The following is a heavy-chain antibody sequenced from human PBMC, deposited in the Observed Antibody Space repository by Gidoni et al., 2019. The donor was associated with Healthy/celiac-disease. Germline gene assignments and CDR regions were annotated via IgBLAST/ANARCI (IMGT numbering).Heavy chain of an antibody. CDR2: IYPGDSDT. CDR3: ARQTYYYDSSGYLNWFDP. J-gene: IGHJ5*02. Sequence: EVQLVQSGAEVKKPGESLKISCKGSGYSFTSYWIGWVRQMPGKGLEWMGIIYPGDSDTRYSPSFQGQVTISADKSISTAYLQWSSLKASDTAMYYCARQTYYYDSSGYLNWFDPWGQGTLVTVSS. CDR1: GYSFTSYW. V-gene: IGHV5-51*01. D-gene: IGHD3-22*01.